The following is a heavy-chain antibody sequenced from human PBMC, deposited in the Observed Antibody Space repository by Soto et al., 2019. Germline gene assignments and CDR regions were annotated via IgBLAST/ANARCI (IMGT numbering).Heavy chain of an antibody. CDR3: ATGIWFDP. CDR2: IYYSGST. Sequence: QLQLQESGPGLVKPSETLSLTCTVSGGSISSRGYYWGGIRQPPGKGLEWIGTIYYSGSTYYNPSLKSRGTRAVDTSKCQFCLKLSSVTAADAAGYYCATGIWFDPWGQGTLVTVSS. V-gene: IGHV4-39*01. CDR1: GGSISSRGYY. J-gene: IGHJ5*02.